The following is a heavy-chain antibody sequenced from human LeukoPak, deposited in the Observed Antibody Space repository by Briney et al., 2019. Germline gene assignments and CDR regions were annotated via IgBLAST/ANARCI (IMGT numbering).Heavy chain of an antibody. CDR3: ASIRDVLRFLEWFV. Sequence: PGASLRLSCAASGFTFSSYAMSWVRQAPGKGLEWVSAISGSGGSTYYADSVKGRFTISRDNSKNTLYLQVNSLRAEDTAEYYCASIRDVLRFLEWFVWGQGTLVTVSS. CDR1: GFTFSSYA. V-gene: IGHV3-23*01. J-gene: IGHJ4*02. CDR2: ISGSGGST. D-gene: IGHD3-3*01.